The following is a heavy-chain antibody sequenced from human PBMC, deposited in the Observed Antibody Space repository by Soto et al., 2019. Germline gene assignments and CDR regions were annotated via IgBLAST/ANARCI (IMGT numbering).Heavy chain of an antibody. J-gene: IGHJ3*02. CDR1: GFTFSSYG. CDR2: ISYDGSNK. V-gene: IGHV3-30*03. CDR3: ATPIPKDI. Sequence: GGSLRLSCAASGFTFSSYGMHWVRQAPGKGLEWVAVISYDGSNKYYADSVKGRFTISRDNSKNTLYLQMNSLRAEDTAVYYCATPIPKDIWGQGTMVTVSS.